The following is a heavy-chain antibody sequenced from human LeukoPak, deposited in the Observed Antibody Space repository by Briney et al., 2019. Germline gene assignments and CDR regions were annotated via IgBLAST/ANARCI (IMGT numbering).Heavy chain of an antibody. D-gene: IGHD2-15*01. CDR2: IYTSGST. Sequence: PSETLSLTCTVSGGSISSGSYYWSWIRQPAGKGLEWIGRIYTSGSTNYNPSLKSRVTISVDTSKNQFSLKLSSVTAADTAVYYCARAVGRYCSGGSCYPFDYWGQGTLVTVSS. CDR3: ARAVGRYCSGGSCYPFDY. CDR1: GGSISSGSYY. J-gene: IGHJ4*02. V-gene: IGHV4-61*02.